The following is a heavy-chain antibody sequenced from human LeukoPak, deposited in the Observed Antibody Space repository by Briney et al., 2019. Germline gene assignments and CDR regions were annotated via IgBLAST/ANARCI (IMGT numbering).Heavy chain of an antibody. CDR2: ISGSGGST. Sequence: GGSLRLSCAASGFTFSIYAMSWVRQAPGKGLEWVSAISGSGGSTYYADSVKGWFTISRDNSKNTLYLQMNSLRAEDTAVYYCAKALVIYYYDSSGSQSDYWGQGTLVTVSS. J-gene: IGHJ4*02. V-gene: IGHV3-23*01. CDR1: GFTFSIYA. CDR3: AKALVIYYYDSSGSQSDY. D-gene: IGHD3-22*01.